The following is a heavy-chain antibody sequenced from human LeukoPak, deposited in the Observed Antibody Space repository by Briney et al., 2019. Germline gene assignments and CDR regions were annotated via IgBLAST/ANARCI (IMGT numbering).Heavy chain of an antibody. Sequence: PGGSLRPSCAASGFTFSSYWMSWVCQAPGKGLEWVANIKQDGSEKYYVDSVKGRFTISRDNAKNSLYLQMNSLRAEDTAVYYCARDLTGTYYYYYYMDVWGKGTTVTVSS. D-gene: IGHD1-1*01. CDR2: IKQDGSEK. J-gene: IGHJ6*03. V-gene: IGHV3-7*01. CDR3: ARDLTGTYYYYYYMDV. CDR1: GFTFSSYW.